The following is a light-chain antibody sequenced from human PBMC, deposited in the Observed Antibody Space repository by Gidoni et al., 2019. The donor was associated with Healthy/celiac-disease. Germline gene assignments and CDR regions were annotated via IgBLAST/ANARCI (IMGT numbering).Light chain of an antibody. Sequence: LQMTQSPSSLSASVGDRVTITCRASQSISSYLNWYQQKPGKDPKRLIYAASSLQSGVPSRFSGSGSGTDFTLTISSLQPEDFATYYCQQSYSTPYTFGQGTKLEIK. V-gene: IGKV1-39*01. J-gene: IGKJ2*01. CDR3: QQSYSTPYT. CDR1: QSISSY. CDR2: AAS.